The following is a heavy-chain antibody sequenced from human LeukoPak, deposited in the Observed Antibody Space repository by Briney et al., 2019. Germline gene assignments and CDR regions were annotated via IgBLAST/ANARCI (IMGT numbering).Heavy chain of an antibody. CDR2: IYYSGST. V-gene: IGHV4-59*01. Sequence: PSETLSLTCAVYGGSFSGYYWSWIRQPPGKGLEWIGYIYYSGSTNYNPSLKSRVTISVDTSKNQFSLKLSSVTAADTAVYYCARGGGDHPNWFDPWGQGTLVTVSS. CDR3: ARGGGDHPNWFDP. CDR1: GGSFSGYY. D-gene: IGHD2-21*02. J-gene: IGHJ5*02.